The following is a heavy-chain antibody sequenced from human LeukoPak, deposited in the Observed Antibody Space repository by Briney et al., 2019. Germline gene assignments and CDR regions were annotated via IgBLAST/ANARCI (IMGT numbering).Heavy chain of an antibody. CDR1: GTSISSYY. CDR2: IYYSGST. Sequence: SETLSLTCTVSGTSISSYYWSWIRQPPGKGLEWIGYIYYSGSTNYNPSLKSRVTISVDTSKNQFPLKLSSVTAADTAVYYCAGWAYLRDAFDLWGQGTMVTVSS. V-gene: IGHV4-59*08. J-gene: IGHJ3*01. CDR3: AGWAYLRDAFDL. D-gene: IGHD6-19*01.